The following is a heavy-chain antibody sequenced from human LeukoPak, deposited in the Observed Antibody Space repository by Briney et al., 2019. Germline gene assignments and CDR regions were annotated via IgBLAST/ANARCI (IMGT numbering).Heavy chain of an antibody. V-gene: IGHV3-66*01. J-gene: IGHJ4*02. D-gene: IGHD1-26*01. CDR3: ATSYYGDYGGY. Sequence: PGGSLRLSCAASGFTVSSNYMSWVRQAPGKGLEWVSVIYSGGSTYYADSVKGRFTISRDNSRNTLYLQMNSLRAEDTAVYYCATSYYGDYGGYWGQGTLVTVSS. CDR1: GFTVSSNY. CDR2: IYSGGST.